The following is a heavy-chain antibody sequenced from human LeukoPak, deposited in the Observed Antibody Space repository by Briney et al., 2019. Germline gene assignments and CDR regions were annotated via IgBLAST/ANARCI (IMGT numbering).Heavy chain of an antibody. V-gene: IGHV3-23*01. Sequence: VQPGGSLRLSCAASGFTFSNYAMSWVRQAPGKGLEWISGISGSGGNTYYADSVKGRFTISRDNSKNTLYLQMNSLRAEDTAVYFCAKRGVVIRVILVGFHKEAYYFDSWGQGALVTVSS. J-gene: IGHJ4*02. CDR1: GFTFSNYA. CDR2: ISGSGGNT. CDR3: AKRGVVIRVILVGFHKEAYYFDS. D-gene: IGHD3-22*01.